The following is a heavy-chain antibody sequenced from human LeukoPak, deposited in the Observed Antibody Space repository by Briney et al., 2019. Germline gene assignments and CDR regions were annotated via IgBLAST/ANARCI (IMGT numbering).Heavy chain of an antibody. D-gene: IGHD3-10*01. CDR1: GLTFRDAW. CDR2: IKSRGDGGTT. Sequence: GGSLRLSCVVSGLTFRDAWLSWVRQAPGKGREWIGRIKSRGDGGTTDYGAAGKGRFTISREDSENTMYLQLSGLRSEATAMYYCIWMNTVNMLAFWGQGTLVTVSS. V-gene: IGHV3-15*01. J-gene: IGHJ4*02. CDR3: IWMNTVNMLAF.